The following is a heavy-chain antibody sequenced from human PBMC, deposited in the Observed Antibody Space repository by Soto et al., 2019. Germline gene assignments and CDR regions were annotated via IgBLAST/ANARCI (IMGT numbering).Heavy chain of an antibody. J-gene: IGHJ4*02. V-gene: IGHV3-53*01. CDR1: GFNGNTDY. CDR2: IYSGETT. CDR3: PRDGRGLGRLSLFEY. D-gene: IGHD2-21*02. Sequence: EVQLVESGGGLIHPGGSLRFSCATSGFNGNTDYMNWFRQTPGKGLEWVAQIYSGETTYYPDSVRGRFTLSRDKSKNTLYFQLSSLRIEDTAVYYCPRDGRGLGRLSLFEYWGQGVLVTVSS.